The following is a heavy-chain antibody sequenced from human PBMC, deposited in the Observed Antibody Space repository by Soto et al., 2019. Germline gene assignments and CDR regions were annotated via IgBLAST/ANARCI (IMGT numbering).Heavy chain of an antibody. D-gene: IGHD2-2*01. CDR3: AREGTCSSTSCPTYFSFGMDV. J-gene: IGHJ6*02. Sequence: QVQLVQSGAEVKKPGASVKVSCKASGYTFASYGISWVRQAPGQGPEWMGWISAYNGNTNYAQKFQGRVTMTTDTFTRTAYMEVRSLRSDDTAVYYCAREGTCSSTSCPTYFSFGMDVWGQGTTVTVSS. CDR2: ISAYNGNT. CDR1: GYTFASYG. V-gene: IGHV1-18*01.